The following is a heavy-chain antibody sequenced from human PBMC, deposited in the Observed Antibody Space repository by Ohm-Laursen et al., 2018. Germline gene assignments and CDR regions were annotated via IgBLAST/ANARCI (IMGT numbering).Heavy chain of an antibody. CDR2: IYYRGST. D-gene: IGHD3-22*01. CDR3: ARHETLMIDYGMDV. CDR1: GGSISSYY. J-gene: IGHJ6*02. Sequence: GTLSLTCTVSGGSISSYYWSWIRQPPGKGLEWIGYIYYRGSTNYNPSLKSRFTISVDTSKNQFSLKLSSVTAADTAVYYCARHETLMIDYGMDVWGQGTTVTVSS. V-gene: IGHV4-59*08.